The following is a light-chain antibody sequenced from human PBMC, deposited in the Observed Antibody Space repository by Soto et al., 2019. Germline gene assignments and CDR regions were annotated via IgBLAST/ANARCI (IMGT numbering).Light chain of an antibody. CDR3: SSYTSSIL. CDR1: SSDVGGYNY. Sequence: QSALTQPASVSGSPGQSITISCTGTSSDVGGYNYVSWYQQHPGKAPKLMIYDVSNRPSGVSNPFSGSKSGNTASLTISGLQAEDEADYYCSSYTSSILFGGGTQLTVL. CDR2: DVS. J-gene: IGLJ2*01. V-gene: IGLV2-14*01.